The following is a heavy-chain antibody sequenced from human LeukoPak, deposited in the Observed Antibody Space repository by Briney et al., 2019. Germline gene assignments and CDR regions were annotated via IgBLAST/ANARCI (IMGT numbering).Heavy chain of an antibody. V-gene: IGHV4-34*01. CDR1: GGSFSGSY. Sequence: SETLSLTCVVNGGSFSGSYWSWTRQPPGKGLEWIGESNDSGSTKYNSSLKSRVTISVDTSKKQFSLTLSSVTAADTAVYYCARVRVWFGHNWIDPWGRGTLVTVSS. J-gene: IGHJ5*02. CDR3: ARVRVWFGHNWIDP. CDR2: SNDSGST. D-gene: IGHD3-10*01.